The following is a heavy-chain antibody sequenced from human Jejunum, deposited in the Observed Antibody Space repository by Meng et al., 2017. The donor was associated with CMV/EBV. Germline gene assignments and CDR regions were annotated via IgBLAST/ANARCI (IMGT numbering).Heavy chain of an antibody. CDR1: GFTFSNYW. J-gene: IGHJ4*02. D-gene: IGHD3-16*01. CDR2: IKNDASTT. V-gene: IGHV3-74*01. CDR3: VRDISWGQSDY. Sequence: VQVVESGGGLIQPGGSLTLSCEVSGFTFSNYWMHWVRQAPGKGLVWISRIKNDASTTGYADSVKGRFTISRDNAKNTLYLHMNSLRAEDTAVYYCVRDISWGQSDYWGQGTLVTVSS.